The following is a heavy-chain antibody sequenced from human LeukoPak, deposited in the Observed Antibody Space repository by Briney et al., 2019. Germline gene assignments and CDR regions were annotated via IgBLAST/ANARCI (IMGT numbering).Heavy chain of an antibody. CDR1: GFTFDDYA. CDR2: IRWNSGSI. V-gene: IGHV3-9*01. CDR3: AKGRDYYDSSGYNFDY. D-gene: IGHD3-22*01. J-gene: IGHJ4*02. Sequence: GGSLRLSCAASGFTFDDYAMHWVRQAPGKGLEWVSGIRWNSGSIGYADSVKGRFTISRDNAKNSLYLQMNSLRAEDTALYYCAKGRDYYDSSGYNFDYWGQGTLVTVSS.